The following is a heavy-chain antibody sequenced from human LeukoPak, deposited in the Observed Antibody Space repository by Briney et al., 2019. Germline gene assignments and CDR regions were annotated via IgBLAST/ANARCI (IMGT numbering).Heavy chain of an antibody. D-gene: IGHD3-10*01. CDR1: GFTFSSYS. CDR2: ISSSSSYI. Sequence: PGESLRLSCAASGFTFSSYSMNWVRQAPGKGLEWVSSISSSSSYIYYADSVKGRFTISRDNAKNSLYLQMNSLRAEDTAVYYCARDGGVSSPSYYGSGNGAPTPIYYYYYYYMDVWGKGTTVTISS. J-gene: IGHJ6*03. V-gene: IGHV3-21*01. CDR3: ARDGGVSSPSYYGSGNGAPTPIYYYYYYYMDV.